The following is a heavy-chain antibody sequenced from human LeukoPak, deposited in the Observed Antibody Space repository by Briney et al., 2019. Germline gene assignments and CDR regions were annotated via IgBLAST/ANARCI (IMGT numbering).Heavy chain of an antibody. V-gene: IGHV1-18*01. CDR3: ARRPHQYSGSYYDY. Sequence: ASVTVTCKTSGYTFTSYGISWVRQAPGQGLEWMGWITSYSDNTKYAQKFQGRVTMTTDTSTTTAYMELRSLSSDDTAIYYCARRPHQYSGSYYDYWGQGTLVTVSS. CDR1: GYTFTSYG. J-gene: IGHJ4*02. D-gene: IGHD1-26*01. CDR2: ITSYSDNT.